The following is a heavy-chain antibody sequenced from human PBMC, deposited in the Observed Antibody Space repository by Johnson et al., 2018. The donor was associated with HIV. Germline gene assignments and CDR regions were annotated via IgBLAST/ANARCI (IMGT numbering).Heavy chain of an antibody. Sequence: VQLVESGGGVVQPGRSLRLSCAASGFTFDDYGMYWVRQAPGKGLEWVSGISWDRGNIDYADSVKGRFTISRDNAKNSLYLQMNSLRPDDTALYYCAKLWDLREGTFDIWGQGTMVTVSS. CDR3: AKLWDLREGTFDI. J-gene: IGHJ3*02. CDR1: GFTFDDYG. CDR2: ISWDRGNI. D-gene: IGHD1-26*01. V-gene: IGHV3-9*01.